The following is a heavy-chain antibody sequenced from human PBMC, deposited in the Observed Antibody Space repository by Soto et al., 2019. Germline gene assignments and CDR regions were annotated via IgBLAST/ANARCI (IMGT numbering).Heavy chain of an antibody. CDR2: IYPGDSDT. Sequence: PGESLKISCKGSGYSFTSYWIGWVRQMPGKGLEWMGIIYPGDSDTRYSPSFQGQVTISADKSISTAYLQWSSLKASDTAMYYCARLTVTTSGYYYYYYGIDVWGQGTTVTVSS. D-gene: IGHD4-4*01. J-gene: IGHJ6*02. CDR1: GYSFTSYW. CDR3: ARLTVTTSGYYYYYYGIDV. V-gene: IGHV5-51*01.